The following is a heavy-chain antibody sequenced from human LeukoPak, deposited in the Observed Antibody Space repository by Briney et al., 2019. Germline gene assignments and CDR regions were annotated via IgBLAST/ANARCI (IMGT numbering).Heavy chain of an antibody. J-gene: IGHJ4*02. D-gene: IGHD2-2*01. CDR3: AKGTYCTTTSCYEYFDY. V-gene: IGHV3-23*01. CDR2: ISSSGGGT. CDR1: GLNFSSYA. Sequence: GGSLRLSCAASGLNFSSYAVSWVRQGTGKGLEWVSSISSSGGGTYYADSVKGRYTISRDNSKNTLYLQIISLRAEDTALYYCAKGTYCTTTSCYEYFDYWGQGTVVTVSS.